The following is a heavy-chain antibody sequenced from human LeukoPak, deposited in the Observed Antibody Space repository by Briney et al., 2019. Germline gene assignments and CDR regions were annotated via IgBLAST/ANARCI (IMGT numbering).Heavy chain of an antibody. D-gene: IGHD6-13*01. CDR1: GGSISSGGYY. Sequence: SETLSLTCIVSGGSISSGGYYWSWIRQPPGKGLEWIGYIYHSGSTYYNPSLKSRVTISVDTSKNQFSLKLSSVTAADTAVYYCARHSAAGQGGFDPWGQGTLVTVSS. CDR3: ARHSAAGQGGFDP. J-gene: IGHJ5*02. V-gene: IGHV4-39*01. CDR2: IYHSGST.